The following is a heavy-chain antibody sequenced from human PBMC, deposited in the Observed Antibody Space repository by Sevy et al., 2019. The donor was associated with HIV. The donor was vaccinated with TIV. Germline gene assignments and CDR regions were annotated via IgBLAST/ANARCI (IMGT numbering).Heavy chain of an antibody. CDR1: GFTFSNHW. CDR3: ARDRRVEFGGSDF. J-gene: IGHJ4*02. D-gene: IGHD3-10*01. Sequence: GGSLRLSCIASGFTFSNHWLPWVRQAPGKGLEWVANIKKDGTDKFYVDSVKGRFFISRDNANNSLYLQMNSLRVEDTAVYYCARDRRVEFGGSDFWGQGTRVTVSS. CDR2: IKKDGTDK. V-gene: IGHV3-7*03.